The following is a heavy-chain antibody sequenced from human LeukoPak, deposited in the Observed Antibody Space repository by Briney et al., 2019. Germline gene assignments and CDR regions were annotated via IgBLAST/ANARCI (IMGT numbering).Heavy chain of an antibody. D-gene: IGHD4-17*01. CDR3: ARARWGDGDPRYFDY. J-gene: IGHJ4*02. Sequence: GASVKVSCKASGGTFSSYAISWVRQAPGQGLEWMGGIIPIFGTANYAQKFQGRVTITADESTSTAYMELSSLRSEDTAVYYCARARWGDGDPRYFDYWGQGTLVTVSS. CDR2: IIPIFGTA. CDR1: GGTFSSYA. V-gene: IGHV1-69*13.